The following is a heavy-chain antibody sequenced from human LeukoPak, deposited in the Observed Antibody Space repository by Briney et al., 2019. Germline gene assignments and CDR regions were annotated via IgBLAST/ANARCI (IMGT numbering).Heavy chain of an antibody. D-gene: IGHD3-3*01. V-gene: IGHV1-69*01. CDR1: GGTFSSYA. CDR3: AREADHDFWSGISRAFDY. J-gene: IGHJ4*02. CDR2: IIPIFGTA. Sequence: SVKVSCKASGGTFSSYAISWVRQAPGQGLEWMGGIIPIFGTANYAQKFQGRVTITADESTSTAYMELSSLRSEDTAVYYCAREADHDFWSGISRAFDYWGQGTLVTVSS.